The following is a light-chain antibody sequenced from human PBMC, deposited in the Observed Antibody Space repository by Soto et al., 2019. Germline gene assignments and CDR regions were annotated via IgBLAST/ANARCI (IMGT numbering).Light chain of an antibody. CDR3: QKYNSAPLT. Sequence: EIVMTQSPSTLSGSVGDRVTITCRASQTISSWLAWYQQKPGKAPKLLIYGASSLRSGVPSRFSGSGSGTDFTLTISSLQPEDVATYYCQKYNSAPLTFGGGTKVDI. V-gene: IGKV1-5*01. CDR1: QTISSW. J-gene: IGKJ4*01. CDR2: GAS.